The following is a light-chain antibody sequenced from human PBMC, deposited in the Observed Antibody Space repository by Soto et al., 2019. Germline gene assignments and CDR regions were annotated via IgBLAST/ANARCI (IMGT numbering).Light chain of an antibody. J-gene: IGKJ4*01. CDR1: QSVSSN. CDR2: ATS. CDR3: QQRSDWLT. Sequence: EIVMTQYTATLSVSPGERATLSCRASQSVSSNLAWYQQKPGQAPRLLIYATSTRATGIPARFSGSGSGTEFTLTISSLQSEDFAVYYCQQRSDWLTFGGGSKV. V-gene: IGKV3-15*01.